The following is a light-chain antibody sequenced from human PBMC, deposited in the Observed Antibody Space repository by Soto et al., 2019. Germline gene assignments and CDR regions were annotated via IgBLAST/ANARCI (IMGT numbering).Light chain of an antibody. CDR3: QQRASWPLT. Sequence: EIVLTQSPATLSLSPGERATLSYRASQSISGYLAWYQHRPGRAPRLLIYDASNRATGIPDRFSGRGSGTDFTLAISCLEPEDFAVYYCQQRASWPLTFCGGTALE. J-gene: IGKJ4*01. CDR2: DAS. V-gene: IGKV3-11*01. CDR1: QSISGY.